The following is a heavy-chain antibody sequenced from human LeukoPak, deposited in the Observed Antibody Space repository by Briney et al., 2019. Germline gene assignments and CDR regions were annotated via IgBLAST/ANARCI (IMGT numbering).Heavy chain of an antibody. J-gene: IGHJ6*02. CDR3: ARAFTMVRGVMTRIGPNNKKTSGDYYYGMDV. CDR2: MNPNSGNT. V-gene: IGHV1-8*01. CDR1: GYTFTSYD. D-gene: IGHD3-10*01. Sequence: ASVKVSCKASGYTFTSYDINWVRQATGQGLEWMGWMNPNSGNTGYAQKFQGRVTMTWNTSISTAYMELSSLRSEDTAVYYCARAFTMVRGVMTRIGPNNKKTSGDYYYGMDVWGQGTTVTVSS.